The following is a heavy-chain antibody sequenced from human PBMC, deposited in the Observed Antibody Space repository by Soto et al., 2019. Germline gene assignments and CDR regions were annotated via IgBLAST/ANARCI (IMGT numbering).Heavy chain of an antibody. Sequence: ASVKVSCKASGYTFTSYPTHWVRQAPGQRLEWMGWIDAGNGNTKYSQKFRGRVTFTTDTSASTAYMDLSSLRSEDTAVYYCARAGYNYVSRYYGMDVCGQGTTVTV. CDR3: ARAGYNYVSRYYGMDV. V-gene: IGHV1-3*01. J-gene: IGHJ6*02. CDR1: GYTFTSYP. CDR2: IDAGNGNT. D-gene: IGHD5-18*01.